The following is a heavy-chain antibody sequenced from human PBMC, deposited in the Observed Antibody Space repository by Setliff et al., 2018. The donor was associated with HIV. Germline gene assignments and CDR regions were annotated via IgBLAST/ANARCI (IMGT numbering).Heavy chain of an antibody. D-gene: IGHD3-10*01. CDR3: ARDRATVVRGAAFDI. CDR1: GFTFSDYY. V-gene: IGHV3-11*04. Sequence: GGSLRLSCAASGFTFSDYYMSWIRQAPGKGLEWVSYISRSGSTRYYSDSVKGRFTISRDNAKNSLYLQMNSLRAEETAVYYCARDRATVVRGAAFDIWGQGTMVTVS. CDR2: ISRSGSTR. J-gene: IGHJ3*02.